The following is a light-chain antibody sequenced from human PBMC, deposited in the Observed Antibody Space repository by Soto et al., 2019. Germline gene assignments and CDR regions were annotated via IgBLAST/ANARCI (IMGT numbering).Light chain of an antibody. CDR1: QSVSSSS. V-gene: IGKV3-20*01. CDR2: GTS. Sequence: LTQSPGTLSLYPGERATLSCRASQSVSSSSLAWYQQRPGQAPRLLIYGTSSRATGIPDRFSGSGSGTDFTLTVSRLEPEDFAVYFCQRYGSSPLITFGQGTRLEIK. J-gene: IGKJ5*01. CDR3: QRYGSSPLIT.